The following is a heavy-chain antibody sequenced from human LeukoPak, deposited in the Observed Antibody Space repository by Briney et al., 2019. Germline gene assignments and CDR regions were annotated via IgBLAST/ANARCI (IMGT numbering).Heavy chain of an antibody. J-gene: IGHJ4*02. V-gene: IGHV3-23*01. CDR2: ISSSGGNT. Sequence: GGSLRLSCAAFGFTFSTYAMTWVRQPPGKGLEWVSRISSSGGNTYYADSMKGRFTISRDNSKNTLYLQLNSLRVEDTAVYYCAKTYYYDSSGYYSFPYWGQGTLVTVSS. CDR3: AKTYYYDSSGYYSFPY. D-gene: IGHD3-22*01. CDR1: GFTFSTYA.